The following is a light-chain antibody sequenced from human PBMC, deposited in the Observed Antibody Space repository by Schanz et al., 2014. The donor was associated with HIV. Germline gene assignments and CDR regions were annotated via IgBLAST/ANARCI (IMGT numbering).Light chain of an antibody. V-gene: IGLV1-40*01. CDR3: QSYDIGLRSYV. Sequence: QSVLTQPPSVSGAPGQSVTISCTGSRSNIGAGYDVHWYQQLPGTAPKLLIYYSSNRPSGVPDRFSGSKSGNTASLAITGLQADDEGDYYCQSYDIGLRSYVFGAGTKLTVL. CDR2: YSS. J-gene: IGLJ1*01. CDR1: RSNIGAGYD.